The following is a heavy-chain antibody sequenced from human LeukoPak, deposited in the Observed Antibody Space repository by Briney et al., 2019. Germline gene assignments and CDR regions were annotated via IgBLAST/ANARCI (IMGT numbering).Heavy chain of an antibody. J-gene: IGHJ6*02. CDR3: ARDTPNGSYVSGYYYYGMDV. CDR1: EFTVSSNY. CDR2: IYSGGST. Sequence: GGSLRLSCAASEFTVSSNYMSWVRQAPGRGLEWVSVIYSGGSTYYADSVKGRFTISRDNSKNTLYLQMNSLRAEDTAVYYCARDTPNGSYVSGYYYYGMDVWGQETTVTVSS. D-gene: IGHD1-26*01. V-gene: IGHV3-53*01.